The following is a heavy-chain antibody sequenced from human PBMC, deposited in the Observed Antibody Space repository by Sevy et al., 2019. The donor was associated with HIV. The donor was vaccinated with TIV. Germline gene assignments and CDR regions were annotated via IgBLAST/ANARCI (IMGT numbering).Heavy chain of an antibody. CDR1: GYTFTSYY. V-gene: IGHV1-46*01. J-gene: IGHJ6*02. CDR3: ARDLSTASNYYYYYGMDV. Sequence: ASVKVSCKSSGYTFTSYYMHWVRQAPGQGLEWMGIINPSGGSTSYAQKFQGRVTMTRDTSTSTVYMELSSLRSEDTAVYYCARDLSTASNYYYYYGMDVWGQGTTVTVSS. D-gene: IGHD5-18*01. CDR2: INPSGGST.